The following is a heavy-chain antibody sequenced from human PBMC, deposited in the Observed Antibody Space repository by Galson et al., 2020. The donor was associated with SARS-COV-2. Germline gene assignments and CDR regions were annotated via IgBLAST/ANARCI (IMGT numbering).Heavy chain of an antibody. J-gene: IGHJ6*02. Sequence: GESLKISCAASGFTFSSYWMSWVRQAPGKGLEWVANIKQDGSEKYYVDSVKGRFTISRDNAKNSLYLQMNSLRAEDTAVYYCARDGSGVAGNYYYYGMDVWGQGTTVTVSS. V-gene: IGHV3-7*05. CDR3: ARDGSGVAGNYYYYGMDV. CDR1: GFTFSSYW. CDR2: IKQDGSEK. D-gene: IGHD3-10*01.